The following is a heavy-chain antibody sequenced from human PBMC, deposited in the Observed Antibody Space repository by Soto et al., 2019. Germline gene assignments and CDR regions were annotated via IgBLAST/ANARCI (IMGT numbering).Heavy chain of an antibody. CDR1: GFTFSSYA. D-gene: IGHD2-2*01. Sequence: GGSLRLSCAASGFTFSSYAMSWVRQAPGKGLEWVSAISGSGGSTYYADSVKGRFTISRDNSKNTLYLQMNSLRAEDTAVYYCAKTRYCSSTSQRICSPYYYYYGMDVWGQGTTVTVSS. CDR2: ISGSGGST. CDR3: AKTRYCSSTSQRICSPYYYYYGMDV. V-gene: IGHV3-23*01. J-gene: IGHJ6*02.